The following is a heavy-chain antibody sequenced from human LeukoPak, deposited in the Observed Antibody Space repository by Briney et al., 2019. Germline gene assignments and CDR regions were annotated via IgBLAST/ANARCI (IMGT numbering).Heavy chain of an antibody. CDR1: GGSISSSNW. J-gene: IGHJ6*04. V-gene: IGHV4-4*02. Sequence: SETLSLTCAVSGGSISSSNWWSWVCQPPGKGLEWIGEIYHSGSTNYNPSLKSRVTISVDKSKNQFSLKLSSVTAADTAVYYCARGSLVLDYYYGMDVWGKGTTVTVSS. D-gene: IGHD3-16*02. CDR2: IYHSGST. CDR3: ARGSLVLDYYYGMDV.